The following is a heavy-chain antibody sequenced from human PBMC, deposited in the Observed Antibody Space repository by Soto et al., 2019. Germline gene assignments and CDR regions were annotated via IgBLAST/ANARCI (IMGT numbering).Heavy chain of an antibody. CDR1: GGSFRGYY. CDR2: INLSGST. D-gene: IGHD3-9*01. CDR3: AGNYDLLTGYYRYVPYFDY. V-gene: IGHV4-34*01. Sequence: QVQLQQWGAGLLKPSETLSLTCAVYGGSFRGYYWSWIRQPPGKGLEWIGEINLSGSTNYNPSLKSQVTISVDTSKTQFSLMLSSVTAADTAVNYCAGNYDLLTGYYRYVPYFDYCVQGTLVTVSS. J-gene: IGHJ4*02.